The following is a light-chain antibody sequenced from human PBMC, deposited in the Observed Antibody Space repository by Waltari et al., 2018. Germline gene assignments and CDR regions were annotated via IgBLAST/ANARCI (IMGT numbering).Light chain of an antibody. CDR1: QSLTKRY. Sequence: VLTQSPDTLSLSPAERATLSCRASQSLTKRYLAWYQQKPGQPPRLLIYGASSRAAGIPDRFSGSGSGTDFTLTISRLEPEDFAVYYCQQYGSSVMYTFGQGTKLEIK. CDR3: QQYGSSVMYT. V-gene: IGKV3-20*01. CDR2: GAS. J-gene: IGKJ2*01.